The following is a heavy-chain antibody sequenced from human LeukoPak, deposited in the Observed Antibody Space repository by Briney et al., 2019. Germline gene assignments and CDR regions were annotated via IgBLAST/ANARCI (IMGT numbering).Heavy chain of an antibody. CDR2: ISHDVSEK. V-gene: IGHV3-30*18. D-gene: IGHD3-10*01. Sequence: GGSLRLSCVASGFTSSSYGMHRVRQAPGKGLEWAAAISHDVSEKYYADPVKGRFTISRDNSKNTLYLQMNSLRAEDTAVYYCAKGVFGSRSTSFADNWGQGTLVIVSS. CDR1: GFTSSSYG. J-gene: IGHJ4*02. CDR3: AKGVFGSRSTSFADN.